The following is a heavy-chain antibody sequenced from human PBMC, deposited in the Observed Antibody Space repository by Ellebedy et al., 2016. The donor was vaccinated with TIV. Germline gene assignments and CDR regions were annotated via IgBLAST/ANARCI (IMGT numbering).Heavy chain of an antibody. CDR3: AKIEYGYDYGDSGFGY. Sequence: PGGSLRLSCGASGFIFKNFLMYWVRQAPGKGPEWVSRISTDGSTTNYADSVKGRFSVSRDNAKNMLYLEMNSLRVEDTAIYYCAKIEYGYDYGDSGFGYWGQGTLVTVSS. J-gene: IGHJ4*02. D-gene: IGHD4-17*01. CDR1: GFIFKNFL. CDR2: ISTDGSTT. V-gene: IGHV3-74*01.